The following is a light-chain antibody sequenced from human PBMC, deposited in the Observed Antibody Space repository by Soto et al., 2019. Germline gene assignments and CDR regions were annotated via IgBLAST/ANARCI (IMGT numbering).Light chain of an antibody. CDR3: MQALQTRT. Sequence: DIVMTQSPLSLSVTPGEPASISCRSSQSLLHSNGYNYLDWYLQKPGQSPQLLIYFVSNRASGVPGRFSGSGSGTDFTLKISRVEPEDVGVYYCMQALQTRTFGQGTKVDIK. CDR1: QSLLHSNGYNY. J-gene: IGKJ1*01. CDR2: FVS. V-gene: IGKV2-28*01.